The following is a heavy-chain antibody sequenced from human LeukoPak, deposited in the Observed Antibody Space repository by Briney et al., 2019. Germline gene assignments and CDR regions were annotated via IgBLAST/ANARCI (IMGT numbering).Heavy chain of an antibody. J-gene: IGHJ4*02. D-gene: IGHD4-17*01. CDR3: AKGGATVIDY. CDR1: GFTFSNYW. CDR2: INSDGSST. V-gene: IGHV3-74*01. Sequence: GGSPRLSCAASGFTFSNYWMHWVRQAPGKGLVWVSRINSDGSSTTSADSVKGRFTISRDNPKNTLYLQMNSLRAEDTAVYYCAKGGATVIDYWGQGTLVTVSS.